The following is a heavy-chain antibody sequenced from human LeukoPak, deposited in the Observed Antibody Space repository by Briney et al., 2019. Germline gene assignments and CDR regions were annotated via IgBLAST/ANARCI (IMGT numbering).Heavy chain of an antibody. V-gene: IGHV3-7*01. J-gene: IGHJ3*02. CDR1: GFTFSSYW. CDR3: ARVCSGGSCYPLGDAFDI. Sequence: GGSLRPSCAASGFTFSSYWMSWVRQAPGKGLEWVANIKQDGSEKYYVDSVKGRFTISRDNAKNSLYLQMNSLRAEDTAVYYCARVCSGGSCYPLGDAFDIWGQGTMVTVSS. CDR2: IKQDGSEK. D-gene: IGHD2-15*01.